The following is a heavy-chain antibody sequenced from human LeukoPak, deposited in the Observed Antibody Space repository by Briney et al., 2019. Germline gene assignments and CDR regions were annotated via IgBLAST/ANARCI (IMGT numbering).Heavy chain of an antibody. Sequence: ASVKVSCKASGYTFTGYYIHWVRQAPGQGLEWMGWINPNSGGTNYAQKFQGRVTMTRDTSISTAYMEMSRLRSDDTAVYYCARGAPRGPMGSSWLRWGGGTLVSVST. CDR1: GYTFTGYY. J-gene: IGHJ2*01. D-gene: IGHD6-13*01. CDR2: INPNSGGT. V-gene: IGHV1-2*02. CDR3: ARGAPRGPMGSSWLR.